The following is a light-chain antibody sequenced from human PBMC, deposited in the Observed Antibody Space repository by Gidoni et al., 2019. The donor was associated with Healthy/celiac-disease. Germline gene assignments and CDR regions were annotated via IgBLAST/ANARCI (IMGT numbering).Light chain of an antibody. CDR3: KQLNSYPQLT. CDR2: AAS. Sequence: DIQLTQSPSFLSASVGDRVTITCWASQGISSYLDWYQQKPGKAPKLLIYAASTLQGGVPSRFSGSGSVREFTLTISSLQPEDFATYDCKQLNSYPQLTVGGGTKVEIK. V-gene: IGKV1-9*01. CDR1: QGISSY. J-gene: IGKJ4*01.